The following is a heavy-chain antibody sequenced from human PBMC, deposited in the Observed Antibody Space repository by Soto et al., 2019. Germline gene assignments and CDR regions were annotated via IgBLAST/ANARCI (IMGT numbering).Heavy chain of an antibody. D-gene: IGHD5-12*01. CDR3: ASALVATRNFDY. J-gene: IGHJ4*02. CDR1: GGSVSSGSYY. CDR2: IYYSGST. Sequence: PSETLSLTCTVSGGSVSSGSYYWSWIRQPPGKGLEWIGYIYYSGSTNYNPSLKSRVTISVDTSKNQFSLKLSSVTAADTAVYYCASALVATRNFDYWGQGTLVTVSS. V-gene: IGHV4-61*01.